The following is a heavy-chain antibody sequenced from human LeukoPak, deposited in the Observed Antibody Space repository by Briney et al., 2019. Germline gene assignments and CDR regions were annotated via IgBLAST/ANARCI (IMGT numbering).Heavy chain of an antibody. D-gene: IGHD3-9*01. CDR1: GFTFSNYA. J-gene: IGHJ4*02. CDR2: ISGRDDST. CDR3: AKWGDYDILTGYYDPDY. Sequence: PGGSLRLSCAASGFTFSNYAMNWVRQAPGKGLEWVSAISGRDDSTYYADSVKGRFTISRDTSKNTLFLQMNSLRAEDTAVYYCAKWGDYDILTGYYDPDYWGQGTLVTVSS. V-gene: IGHV3-23*01.